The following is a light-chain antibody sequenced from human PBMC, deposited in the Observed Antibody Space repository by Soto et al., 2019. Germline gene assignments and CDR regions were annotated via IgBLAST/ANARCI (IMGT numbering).Light chain of an antibody. CDR2: GAS. CDR3: QQYGSSLT. J-gene: IGKJ4*01. CDR1: QSVSIN. V-gene: IGKV3-20*01. Sequence: EIVLTQSPATLSLSPGERATLSCRASQSVSINLAWYQQKPGQAPRLLIYGASSRATGIPDRFSGSGSGTDFTLTISRLEPEDFAVYYCQQYGSSLTFGGGTKVDIK.